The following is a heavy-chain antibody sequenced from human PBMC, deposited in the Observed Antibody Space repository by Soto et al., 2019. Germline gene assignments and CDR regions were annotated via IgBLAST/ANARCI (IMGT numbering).Heavy chain of an antibody. D-gene: IGHD5-12*01. CDR1: GGSFSGYY. Sequence: SETLSLTCAVYGGSFSGYYLSWIRQPPGKGLEWIGEINHSGSTNYNPSLKSRVTISVDTSKNQFSLKLSSVTAADTAVYYCARVASPYYFDYWGQGTLVTVSS. J-gene: IGHJ4*02. V-gene: IGHV4-34*01. CDR3: ARVASPYYFDY. CDR2: INHSGST.